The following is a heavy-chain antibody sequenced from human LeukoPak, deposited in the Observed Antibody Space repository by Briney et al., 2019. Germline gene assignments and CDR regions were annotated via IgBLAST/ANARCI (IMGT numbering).Heavy chain of an antibody. CDR2: IRYDGSNK. J-gene: IGHJ4*02. CDR1: GFTFSSYG. CDR3: ASPVVPAAIFYFDY. D-gene: IGHD2-2*01. V-gene: IGHV3-30*02. Sequence: GGSLRLSCAASGFTFSSYGMHWVRQAPGKGLEWVAFIRYDGSNKYYADSVKGRFTISRDNSKNTLYLQMNSLRAEDTAVYYCASPVVPAAIFYFDYWGQGTLVTVSS.